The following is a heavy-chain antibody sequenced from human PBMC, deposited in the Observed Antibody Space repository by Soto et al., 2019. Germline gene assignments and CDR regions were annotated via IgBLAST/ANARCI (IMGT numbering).Heavy chain of an antibody. CDR3: AREGRWLQPIDY. V-gene: IGHV4-34*01. Sequence: PSETLSLTCAVYGGSFSGYYWSWIRQPPGKGLEWIGEINHSGSTNYNPSLKSRVTISVDTSKIQFSLKLSSVTAADTAVYYCAREGRWLQPIDYWGQGTLVTVSS. CDR2: INHSGST. D-gene: IGHD5-12*01. J-gene: IGHJ4*02. CDR1: GGSFSGYY.